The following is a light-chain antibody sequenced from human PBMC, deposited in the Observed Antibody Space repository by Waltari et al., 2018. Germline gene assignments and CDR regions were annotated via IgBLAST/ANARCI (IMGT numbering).Light chain of an antibody. V-gene: IGLV4-69*01. CDR1: SGHSSNV. J-gene: IGLJ3*02. CDR2: VNRDGSH. CDR3: QTGGHGTWV. Sequence: QLVLTQSPSASASLGASVKLTCTLSSGHSSNVIAWHQQQPEKGPRYWMKVNRDGSHSKGDKIPDRVSGSSSGAEHYLTISSLQSEDEADYYCQTGGHGTWVFGGGTKLTVL.